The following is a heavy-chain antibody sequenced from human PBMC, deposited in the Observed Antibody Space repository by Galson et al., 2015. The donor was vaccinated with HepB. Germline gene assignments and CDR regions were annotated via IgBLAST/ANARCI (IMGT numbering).Heavy chain of an antibody. Sequence: SCAASGFTFRNYAMSWVRQAPGKGLEWVSAITPSGDNTYSADSVKGRFTISRDNSKNTLFLQKTGLTADDTAIYYCARVHPEYTSGWDRQALYSFDSWGQGTLVAVSS. CDR3: ARVHPEYTSGWDRQALYSFDS. D-gene: IGHD6-19*01. J-gene: IGHJ4*02. CDR2: ITPSGDNT. V-gene: IGHV3-23*01. CDR1: GFTFRNYA.